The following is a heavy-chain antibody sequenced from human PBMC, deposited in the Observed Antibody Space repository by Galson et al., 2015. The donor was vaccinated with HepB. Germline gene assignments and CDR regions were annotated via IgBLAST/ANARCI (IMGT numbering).Heavy chain of an antibody. J-gene: IGHJ4*02. V-gene: IGHV1-3*01. CDR3: ARFRSGEPSDY. D-gene: IGHD3-3*01. CDR1: GYTFTNYA. Sequence: SVKVSCKASGYTFTNYAMHWVRQAPGQGLERMGWIHAGNGNTKYSQKFQGRVTITRDTSASTAYLDLSSLRFEDTALYYCARFRSGEPSDYWGQGTLVTVS. CDR2: IHAGNGNT.